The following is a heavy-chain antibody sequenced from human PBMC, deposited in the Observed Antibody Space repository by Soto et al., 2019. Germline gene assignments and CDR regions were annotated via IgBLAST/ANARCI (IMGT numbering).Heavy chain of an antibody. D-gene: IGHD1-1*01. CDR3: AKDKGVFNWATSYFDY. V-gene: IGHV3-30*18. J-gene: IGHJ4*02. CDR2: TSYDGNNE. CDR1: GFTFSNYA. Sequence: GGPLRLSCAASGFTFSNYAMHWVRQAQGKGLEWVALTSYDGNNEYYTDSVKGRFTISRDNSKNTLFLQMNSPRPEDTAVYYCAKDKGVFNWATSYFDYWGQGALVTVSS.